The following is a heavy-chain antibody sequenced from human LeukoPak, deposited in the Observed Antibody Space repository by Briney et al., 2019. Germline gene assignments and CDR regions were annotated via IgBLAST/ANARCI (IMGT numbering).Heavy chain of an antibody. CDR2: IYPGDSDT. Sequence: GESLKISCKGSGYSFTSYWIGWVRQMPGKGLEWMGIIYPGDSDTRYSPSFQGQVTISADKSISTAYLQWSSLKASDTAMYYCARHSEYYYGSGSSFDYWGQGTLVTVSS. CDR1: GYSFTSYW. CDR3: ARHSEYYYGSGSSFDY. D-gene: IGHD3-10*01. J-gene: IGHJ4*02. V-gene: IGHV5-51*01.